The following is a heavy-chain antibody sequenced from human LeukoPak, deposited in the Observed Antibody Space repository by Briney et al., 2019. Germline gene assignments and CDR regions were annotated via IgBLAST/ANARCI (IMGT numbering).Heavy chain of an antibody. D-gene: IGHD6-13*01. Sequence: TGGSLRLSCAASGFTFSSYSMNWVRQAPGKGLEWVSSISGSNGYIYYADSVKGRFTISRDNAKNSLYLQMNSLRAEDTAVYYSARVGTDGRGYYFYYMDVWGKGTTVTVSS. V-gene: IGHV3-21*01. CDR3: ARVGTDGRGYYFYYMDV. J-gene: IGHJ6*03. CDR2: ISGSNGYI. CDR1: GFTFSSYS.